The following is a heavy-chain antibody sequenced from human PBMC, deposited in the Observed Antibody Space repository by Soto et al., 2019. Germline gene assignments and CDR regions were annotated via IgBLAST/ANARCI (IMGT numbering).Heavy chain of an antibody. V-gene: IGHV4-39*01. CDR2: MYYNVGT. CDR1: GSSISSSGYY. Sequence: QVQVQESGPGLVKPSETLSLTCIVSGSSISSSGYYWGWIRQPPGKGLEWIASMYYNVGTYYNQSLKSRVTIAVDTSANQFSLKLSSVTAADTAVYYCARVPSRHWVDYWGQGTLVTVSS. D-gene: IGHD3-16*01. CDR3: ARVPSRHWVDY. J-gene: IGHJ4*02.